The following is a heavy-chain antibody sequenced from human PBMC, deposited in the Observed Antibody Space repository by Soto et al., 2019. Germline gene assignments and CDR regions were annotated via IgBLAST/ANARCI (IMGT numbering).Heavy chain of an antibody. CDR1: GGSISSYY. V-gene: IGHV4-59*01. J-gene: IGHJ4*02. CDR2: IYYSGST. Sequence: SETLSLTCTVSGGSISSYYWSWIRQPPGKGLEWIGYIYYSGSTNYNPSLKSRVTISVDTSKNQFSLKLSSVTAADTAVYYCAREGKGYYDISGYLHSLHLLPDYWGQGTLVTVSS. CDR3: AREGKGYYDISGYLHSLHLLPDY. D-gene: IGHD3-22*01.